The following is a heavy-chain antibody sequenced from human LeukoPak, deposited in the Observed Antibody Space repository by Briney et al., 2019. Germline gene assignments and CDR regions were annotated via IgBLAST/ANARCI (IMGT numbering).Heavy chain of an antibody. J-gene: IGHJ3*02. CDR2: IYSGGST. D-gene: IGHD3-10*01. CDR1: GFTFSSYA. V-gene: IGHV3-66*01. CDR3: ARSPGGNI. Sequence: PGGSLRLSCTASGFTFSSYAMSWVRQAPGKGLEWVSVIYSGGSTYYADSVKGRFTISRDNSKNTLYLQMNSLRAEDTAVYYCARSPGGNIWGQGTMVTVSS.